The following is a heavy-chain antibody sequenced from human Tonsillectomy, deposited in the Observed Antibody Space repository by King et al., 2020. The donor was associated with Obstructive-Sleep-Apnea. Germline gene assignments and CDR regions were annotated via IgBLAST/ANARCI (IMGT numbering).Heavy chain of an antibody. V-gene: IGHV4-39*07. CDR3: ASKPDIVVVVTAEYYFDY. D-gene: IGHD2-15*01. CDR2: IYYSGST. CDR1: GASISSSNYY. Sequence: VQLQESGPGLVKPSETLSLTCTVSGASISSSNYYWGWIRQPPGRGLEWIGSIYYSGSTYYNPSLKSRVTISVDTSKNQFSLKLSSVTAADTAVYYCASKPDIVVVVTAEYYFDYWGHGTLVTVSS. J-gene: IGHJ4*01.